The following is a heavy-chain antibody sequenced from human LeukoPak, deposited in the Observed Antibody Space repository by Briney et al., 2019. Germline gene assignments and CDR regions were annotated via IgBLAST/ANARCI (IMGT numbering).Heavy chain of an antibody. J-gene: IGHJ4*02. CDR1: GGSISSGAYY. D-gene: IGHD3-22*01. V-gene: IGHV4-30-4*01. Sequence: SRTLSLTCTVSGGSISSGAYYWRCIRPPPGKGLEWVVYIYVSGTTYYNPSLNSPATISVNTTKNQVSLKLSSVTAADTAVYYCARGDYYDSSGRDYWGQGTLVTVSS. CDR2: IYVSGTT. CDR3: ARGDYYDSSGRDY.